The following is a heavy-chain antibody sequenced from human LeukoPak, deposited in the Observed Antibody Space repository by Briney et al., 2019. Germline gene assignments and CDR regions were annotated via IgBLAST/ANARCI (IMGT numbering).Heavy chain of an antibody. CDR1: GFTFSNSA. V-gene: IGHV3-64*02. CDR3: ARGVAISSSGLYDTFDY. D-gene: IGHD6-19*01. Sequence: GGSLRLSCAASGFTFSNSAMYWVRQAPGKGLEFVSVISTNGDRTYYADSVKGRFTISRDNSKNTLYLQMGSLRADDMAVYYFARGVAISSSGLYDTFDYWGQGALVNIS. J-gene: IGHJ4*02. CDR2: ISTNGDRT.